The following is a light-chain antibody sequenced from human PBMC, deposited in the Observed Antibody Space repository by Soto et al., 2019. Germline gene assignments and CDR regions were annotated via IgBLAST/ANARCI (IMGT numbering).Light chain of an antibody. CDR1: ESIGKW. CDR2: DAS. J-gene: IGKJ1*01. Sequence: DIQMTQSPSTLSASVGDRVTITCRASESIGKWLAWYQQKPGRAPKLLIYDASSLETGVPSRFSGSGSGTEFTLTISSLQPDDFATYYCQQYNSYSRTFGPGTKVDIK. CDR3: QQYNSYSRT. V-gene: IGKV1-5*01.